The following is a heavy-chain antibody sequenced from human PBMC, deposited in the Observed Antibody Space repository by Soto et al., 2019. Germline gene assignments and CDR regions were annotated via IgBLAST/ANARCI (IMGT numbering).Heavy chain of an antibody. CDR1: GGSISSGGYS. Sequence: SETLSLTCAVSGGSISSGGYSWSWIRQPPGKGLEWIGYIYHSGSTYYNPSLKSRVTISVDRSKNQFSLKLSSVTAADTAVYYCASNPAEDAFDIWGQGTMVTVSS. CDR3: ASNPAEDAFDI. J-gene: IGHJ3*02. D-gene: IGHD6-25*01. CDR2: IYHSGST. V-gene: IGHV4-30-2*01.